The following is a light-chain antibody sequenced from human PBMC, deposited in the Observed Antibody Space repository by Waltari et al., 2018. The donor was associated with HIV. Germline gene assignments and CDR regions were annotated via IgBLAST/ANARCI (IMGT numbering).Light chain of an antibody. V-gene: IGKV1-39*01. J-gene: IGKJ4*01. CDR1: QSISSH. CDR2: VAS. Sequence: IQMTQSPPSLSASVGDRVTITCRASQSISSHLNWYQQKPGKAPKLLISVASNLQSGVPSRFSGSGSGTDFTLTISSLQPEDFATYYCQQSYSTPLTFGGGTKVEIK. CDR3: QQSYSTPLT.